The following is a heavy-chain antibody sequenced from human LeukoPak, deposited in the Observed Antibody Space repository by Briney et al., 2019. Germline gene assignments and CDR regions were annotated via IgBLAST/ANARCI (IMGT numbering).Heavy chain of an antibody. Sequence: PSETLSLTCTVSGGSISSYYWSWIRQPPGKGLEWIGYIYYSGSTNYNPSLKSRVTISVDTSKNQFSLKLSSVTAADTAVYYCARLLTYSSSWYRRYYFDYWGQGTLVTVSS. CDR3: ARLLTYSSSWYRRYYFDY. V-gene: IGHV4-59*12. CDR1: GGSISSYY. J-gene: IGHJ4*02. D-gene: IGHD6-13*01. CDR2: IYYSGST.